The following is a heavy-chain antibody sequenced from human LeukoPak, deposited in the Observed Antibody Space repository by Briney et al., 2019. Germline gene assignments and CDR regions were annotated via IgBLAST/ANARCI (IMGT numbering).Heavy chain of an antibody. CDR2: NNHYNSST. V-gene: IGHV5-51*01. Sequence: GGSLKISCRGSGYSFTSYWIGWVPQMPGEGVEWLGINNHYNSSTKYSPSFQGQVTISADKSNSNAYLQWSTVKASDTAMYYCARQYQDDFWSGYYWGQGTLVTVSS. J-gene: IGHJ4*02. CDR3: ARQYQDDFWSGYY. D-gene: IGHD3-3*01. CDR1: GYSFTSYW.